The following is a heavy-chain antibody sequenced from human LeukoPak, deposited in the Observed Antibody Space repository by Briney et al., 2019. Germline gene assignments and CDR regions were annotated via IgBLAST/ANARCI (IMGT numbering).Heavy chain of an antibody. CDR1: GFTFRLYS. J-gene: IGHJ4*02. Sequence: GGSLRLSCAASGFTFRLYSMNWVRQALGKGLEWVSYIRSSDGAIAYADSVKGRFTISRDDAKNSLYLQMNSLRDEDTAVYYCARDRDWAFDYWGQGTLITVSS. D-gene: IGHD3-9*01. CDR3: ARDRDWAFDY. V-gene: IGHV3-48*02. CDR2: IRSSDGAI.